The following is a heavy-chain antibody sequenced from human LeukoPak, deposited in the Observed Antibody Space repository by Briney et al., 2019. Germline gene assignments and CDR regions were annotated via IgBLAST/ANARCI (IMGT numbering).Heavy chain of an antibody. CDR3: TTGADIEMVFDY. CDR1: GFTFSNAW. V-gene: IGHV3-15*01. CDR2: IKSKTDGGTT. D-gene: IGHD5-12*01. Sequence: GGSLRLSCAASGFTFSNAWMSWVRQAPGKGLEWVGRIKSKTDGGTTDFAAPVKGRFTISRDDSENTLDLQMNSLKTEDTAVYYCTTGADIEMVFDYWGQGTLVTVSS. J-gene: IGHJ4*02.